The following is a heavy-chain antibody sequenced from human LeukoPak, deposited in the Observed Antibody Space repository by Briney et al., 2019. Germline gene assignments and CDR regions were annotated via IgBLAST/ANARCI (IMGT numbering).Heavy chain of an antibody. V-gene: IGHV3-7*01. CDR1: GFTFSSYW. Sequence: GGSLRLPCTASGFTFSSYWMSWARQAPGKGLEWVANIKEDGSDKYYVDSVKGRFTISRDNAKNSLYLQMNSLRAEDTAVYYCARNPIVLATFDYWGLGTRVTVSS. J-gene: IGHJ4*02. D-gene: IGHD2-8*01. CDR3: ARNPIVLATFDY. CDR2: IKEDGSDK.